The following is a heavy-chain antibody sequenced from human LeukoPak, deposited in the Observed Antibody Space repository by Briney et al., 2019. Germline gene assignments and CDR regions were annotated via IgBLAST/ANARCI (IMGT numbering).Heavy chain of an antibody. CDR2: LTGSGGAT. Sequence: GGSLRLSCAASGFPFSTYAMAWVRQAPGKGLQWVSTLTGSGGATYYADSVKGRFTISRDNSKNTLYLQMNSLRVEDTAVYYCAKDYGYSPYYFDYWGQGTLVTVSS. D-gene: IGHD5-18*01. V-gene: IGHV3-23*01. CDR1: GFPFSTYA. J-gene: IGHJ4*02. CDR3: AKDYGYSPYYFDY.